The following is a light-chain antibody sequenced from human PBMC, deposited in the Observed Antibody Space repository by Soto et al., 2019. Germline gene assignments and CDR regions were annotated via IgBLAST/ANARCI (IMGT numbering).Light chain of an antibody. Sequence: DIVMTQSPDSLAVSLGERATINCKSSQSVLSSSNNKNYLAWYQQKPGQPPKLLIYWASTRESGVPDRFSGSGLWKDINLTISSMQSEDVAVYYCQQYYSTPYTFGQGTKLEIK. J-gene: IGKJ2*01. CDR2: WAS. V-gene: IGKV4-1*01. CDR1: QSVLSSSNNKNY. CDR3: QQYYSTPYT.